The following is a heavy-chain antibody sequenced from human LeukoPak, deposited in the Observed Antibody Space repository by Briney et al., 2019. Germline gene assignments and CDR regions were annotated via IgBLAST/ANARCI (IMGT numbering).Heavy chain of an antibody. CDR1: GGSISGSY. CDR3: ARLPTDSSLDHY. J-gene: IGHJ4*02. V-gene: IGHV4-59*08. D-gene: IGHD6-6*01. CDR2: IYYSGTT. Sequence: PSETLSLTCTVSGGSISGSYWSWIRQPPGKGLEWIGYIYYSGTTNYNPSLKSRVTISVDTSKNQFSLKLSSVTAADTAVYYCARLPTDSSLDHYWGQGTLVTVSS.